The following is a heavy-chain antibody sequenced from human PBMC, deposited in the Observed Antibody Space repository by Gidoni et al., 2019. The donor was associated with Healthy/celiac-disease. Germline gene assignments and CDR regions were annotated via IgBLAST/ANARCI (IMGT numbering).Heavy chain of an antibody. CDR2: INTNTGNP. CDR1: GYTFTSYA. V-gene: IGHV7-4-1*02. J-gene: IGHJ6*02. CDR3: ARDITMVRGAEGPGYGMDV. Sequence: QVQLVQSGSELKKPGASVKVSCKASGYTFTSYAMHWVRQAPGQGLEWMGWINTNTGNPTYAQGFTGRFVFSLDTSVSTAYLQISSLKAEDTAVYYCARDITMVRGAEGPGYGMDVWGQGTTVTVSS. D-gene: IGHD3-10*01.